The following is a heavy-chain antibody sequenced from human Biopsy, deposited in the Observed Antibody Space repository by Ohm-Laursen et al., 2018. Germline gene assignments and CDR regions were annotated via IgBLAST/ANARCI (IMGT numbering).Heavy chain of an antibody. D-gene: IGHD3-3*01. CDR2: SSAYNGKT. CDR1: GYTFSMYA. V-gene: IGHV1-18*01. CDR3: ARDRPSVSAYGVD. J-gene: IGHJ4*02. Sequence: ASVKVSCNASGYTFSMYAIIWVRQAPGQGLEWMGWSSAYNGKTNYAQKFQGRLTMTTDTSTSTAYMELRSLRSDDTAVYYCARDRPSVSAYGVDWGQGTLVTVSS.